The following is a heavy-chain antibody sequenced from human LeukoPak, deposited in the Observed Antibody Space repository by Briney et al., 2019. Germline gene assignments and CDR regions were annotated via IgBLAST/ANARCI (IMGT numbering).Heavy chain of an antibody. D-gene: IGHD1-14*01. CDR1: SGSISNYY. J-gene: IGHJ3*02. V-gene: IGHV4-59*01. CDR3: ARTNQISETAFDI. Sequence: PSETLSLTCTVSSGSISNYYWGWIRQSPGKGLEWIGYILSSGSTNYNPSVKSRVTISVDTSRNQFSLKLRSVTAADTAVYYCARTNQISETAFDIWGQGTMVIVSS. CDR2: ILSSGST.